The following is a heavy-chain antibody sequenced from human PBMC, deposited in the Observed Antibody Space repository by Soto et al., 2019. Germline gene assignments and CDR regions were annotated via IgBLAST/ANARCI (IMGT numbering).Heavy chain of an antibody. Sequence: SETLSLTCAVSGGSFSGYYWSWIRQPAGKGLEWIGRIYTSGSTNYNPSLKSRVTMSVDTSKNQFSLKLSSVTAADTAVYYCARVGATTHYYYYGMDVWGQGTTVTVSS. D-gene: IGHD1-26*01. CDR3: ARVGATTHYYYYGMDV. CDR2: IYTSGST. V-gene: IGHV4-4*07. J-gene: IGHJ6*02. CDR1: GGSFSGYY.